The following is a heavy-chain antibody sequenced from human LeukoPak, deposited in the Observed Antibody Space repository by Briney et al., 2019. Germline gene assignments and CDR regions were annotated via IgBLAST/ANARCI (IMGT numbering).Heavy chain of an antibody. CDR2: IYNSGST. CDR3: ARAGDSGSYFRLFDY. V-gene: IGHV4-59*01. D-gene: IGHD1-26*01. J-gene: IGHJ4*02. Sequence: PSETLSLTCTVSGGSINNYFWTWIRQPPGKGLEWIGYIYNSGSTNYNPSLKSRVTMSVDTSKNQFSLVLNPVTAADTAVYYCARAGDSGSYFRLFDYWGQGTLVTVSS. CDR1: GGSINNYF.